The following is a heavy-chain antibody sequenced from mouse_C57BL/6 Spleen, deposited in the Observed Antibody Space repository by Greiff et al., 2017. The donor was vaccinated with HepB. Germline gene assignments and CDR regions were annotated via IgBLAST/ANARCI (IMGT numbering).Heavy chain of an antibody. CDR1: GFTFSSYA. Sequence: EVNVVESGEGLVKPGGSLKLSCAASGFTFSSYAMYWVRQTPEKRLEWVAYISSGGDYIYYADTVKGRFTISRDNARNTLYLQMSSLKSEDTAMYYCTREPRSTLSDYWGQGTSVTVSS. CDR3: TREPRSTLSDY. CDR2: ISSGGDYI. J-gene: IGHJ4*01. D-gene: IGHD1-1*01. V-gene: IGHV5-9-1*02.